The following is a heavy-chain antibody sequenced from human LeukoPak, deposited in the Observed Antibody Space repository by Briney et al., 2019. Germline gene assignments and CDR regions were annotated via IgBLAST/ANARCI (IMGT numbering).Heavy chain of an antibody. V-gene: IGHV3-23*01. J-gene: IGHJ4*02. Sequence: AGGSLRLSCAASGFAFSSYWMSWVRQAPGKGLEWVSAISGSGGSTYYADSVKGRFTISRDNSKNTLYLQMNSLRAEDTAVYYCAKDRTGSGTYFDYWGQGTLVTVSS. D-gene: IGHD3-10*01. CDR3: AKDRTGSGTYFDY. CDR2: ISGSGGST. CDR1: GFAFSSYW.